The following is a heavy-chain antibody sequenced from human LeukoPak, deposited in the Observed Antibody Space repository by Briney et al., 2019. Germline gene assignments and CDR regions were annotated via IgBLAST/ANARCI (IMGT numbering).Heavy chain of an antibody. J-gene: IGHJ4*02. CDR2: TYSSGST. D-gene: IGHD4-17*01. V-gene: IGHV3-53*01. CDR1: DFSVSSNY. CDR3: ATETYGGA. Sequence: TGGSLRLSCGASDFSVSSNYTRGLRQAPGKGLEWVSVTYSSGSTHYADSVKGRFTISRDSSKNTLYLQMNSLRAEDESVYYCATETYGGAWGQGTLVTVSS.